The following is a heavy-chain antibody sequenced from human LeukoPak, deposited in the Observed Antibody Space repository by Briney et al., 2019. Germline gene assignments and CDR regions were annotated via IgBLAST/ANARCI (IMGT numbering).Heavy chain of an antibody. D-gene: IGHD4-17*01. J-gene: IGHJ4*02. CDR1: GFTFSSYG. V-gene: IGHV3-30*18. CDR2: ISYDGSNK. CDR3: AKRQYPGYGDSIDY. Sequence: GGSLRLSCAASGFTFSSYGMHWVRQAPGKGLEWVAVISYDGSNKYYAHSVKGRFTISRDNSKNTLYLQMNSLRAEDTAVYYCAKRQYPGYGDSIDYWGQGTLVTVSS.